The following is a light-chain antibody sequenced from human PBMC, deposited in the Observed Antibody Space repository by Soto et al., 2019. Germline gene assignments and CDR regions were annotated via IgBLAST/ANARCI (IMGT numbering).Light chain of an antibody. CDR3: QQSNTWPYT. V-gene: IGKV3-15*01. Sequence: EIVMTQSPATLSVSPGERVTLSCRASQSVSDNLAWYQQKPGQAPRLLIYGASTRATTTPARFSGSGSGTEFTITISSLQSEHFAVYFCQQSNTWPYTFGQGTKLDIK. J-gene: IGKJ2*01. CDR2: GAS. CDR1: QSVSDN.